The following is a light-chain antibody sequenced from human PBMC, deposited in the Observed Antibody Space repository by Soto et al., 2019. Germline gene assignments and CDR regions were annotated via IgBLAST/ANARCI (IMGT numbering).Light chain of an antibody. CDR1: SSDVGGQNY. Sequence: QSVLTQPPSASGSPGQSVAISCTGTSSDVGGQNYVSWYQQHPGKAPKLIIYAVTERPSGVPDRFSGSKSGNTASLTVSGLQAEDEADYYRSSYAGSSNVFGTGTKVTVL. J-gene: IGLJ1*01. CDR2: AVT. V-gene: IGLV2-8*01. CDR3: SSYAGSSNV.